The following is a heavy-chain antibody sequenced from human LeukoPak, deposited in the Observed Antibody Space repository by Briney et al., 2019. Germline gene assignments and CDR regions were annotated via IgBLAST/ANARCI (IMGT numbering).Heavy chain of an antibody. Sequence: SETLSLTCTVSGGSISSYYWSWIRQPAGKGLEWIGRIHNSGRTNYNPSLNSRVTISIDMSKNQFSLRLTSVTAADTAVYYCARAAYSHDAFDIWGQGTMVTVSS. CDR2: IHNSGRT. V-gene: IGHV4-4*07. CDR1: GGSISSYY. CDR3: ARAAYSHDAFDI. D-gene: IGHD6-13*01. J-gene: IGHJ3*02.